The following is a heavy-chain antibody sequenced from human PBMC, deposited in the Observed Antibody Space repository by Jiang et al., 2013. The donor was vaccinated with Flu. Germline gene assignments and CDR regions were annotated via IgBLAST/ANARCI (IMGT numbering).Heavy chain of an antibody. Sequence: MPGKGLEWMGRIDPSDSYTNYSPSFQGHVTISADKSISTAYLQWSSLKASDTAMYYCARAGYSSGDDAFDIWGQGTMVTVSS. CDR2: IDPSDSYT. J-gene: IGHJ3*02. CDR3: ARAGYSSGDDAFDI. D-gene: IGHD6-19*01. V-gene: IGHV5-10-1*01.